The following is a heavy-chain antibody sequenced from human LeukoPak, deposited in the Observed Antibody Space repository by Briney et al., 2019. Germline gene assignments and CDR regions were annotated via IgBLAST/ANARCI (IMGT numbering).Heavy chain of an antibody. Sequence: SETLSLTCAVYGGSFSGYYWSWIRQPPGKGLEWIGEINHSGSTNYNPSLKSRVTISVDTSKNQFSLKLSSVTAADTAVYYCARHGSGSYYNYWGQGTLVTVSS. J-gene: IGHJ4*02. CDR3: ARHGSGSYYNY. CDR1: GGSFSGYY. D-gene: IGHD3-10*01. V-gene: IGHV4-34*01. CDR2: INHSGST.